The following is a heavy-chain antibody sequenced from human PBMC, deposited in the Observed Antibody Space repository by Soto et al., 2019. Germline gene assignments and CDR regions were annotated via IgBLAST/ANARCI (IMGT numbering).Heavy chain of an antibody. CDR3: AREINCYYDFWSGLGLCPGSAIGRYYYYYMDV. CDR2: IYYSGST. V-gene: IGHV4-59*01. CDR1: GGSISSYY. D-gene: IGHD3-3*01. J-gene: IGHJ6*03. Sequence: SETLSLTCTVSGGSISSYYWSWIRQPPGKGLEWIGYIYYSGSTNYNPSLKSRVTISVDTSKNQFSLKLSSVTAADTAVYYCAREINCYYDFWSGLGLCPGSAIGRYYYYYMDVWGKGTTVTVSS.